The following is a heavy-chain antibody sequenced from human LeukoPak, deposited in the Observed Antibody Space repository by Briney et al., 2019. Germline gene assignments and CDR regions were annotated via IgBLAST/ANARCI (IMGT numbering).Heavy chain of an antibody. CDR3: ARDYRSTIGGEYGMDV. V-gene: IGHV4-34*01. CDR2: INHSGST. D-gene: IGHD3-16*01. CDR1: AVSVSGYY. Sequence: PSENLSLTCAGYAVSVSGYYWRWLRQPQPPGKGLGLNGEINHSGSTKYNPSLKSRVTISVDTSKNQFSLKLSSVTAADTAVYYCARDYRSTIGGEYGMDVWGQGTTVTVSS. J-gene: IGHJ6*02.